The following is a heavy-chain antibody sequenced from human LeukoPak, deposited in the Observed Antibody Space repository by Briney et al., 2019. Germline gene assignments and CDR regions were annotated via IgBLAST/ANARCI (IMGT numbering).Heavy chain of an antibody. CDR2: IYYSGTT. Sequence: PSETLSLTCTVSGGSISSYYWSWIRQPPGKGLEWIGYIYYSGTTNYNPSLKSRIIISVDTSKNQFSLKLSPVIAADTAVYYCARVGVDYSGNIIKYYFDYWGQGTLVTVSS. V-gene: IGHV4-59*01. CDR1: GGSISSYY. J-gene: IGHJ4*02. D-gene: IGHD4-23*01. CDR3: ARVGVDYSGNIIKYYFDY.